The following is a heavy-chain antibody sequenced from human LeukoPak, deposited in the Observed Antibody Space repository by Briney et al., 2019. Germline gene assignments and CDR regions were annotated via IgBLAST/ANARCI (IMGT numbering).Heavy chain of an antibody. CDR3: ARIPTMKYYYGMDV. J-gene: IGHJ6*02. V-gene: IGHV3-7*01. D-gene: IGHD3-22*01. Sequence: GGSLRLSCAASGFTFSSYWMSWVRQAPGKGLEWVAKIKQDGSEKYYVDSVKGRFTISRDNAKNSLSLQMNSLRAEDTAVYYCARIPTMKYYYGMDVWGQGTTVTVSS. CDR2: IKQDGSEK. CDR1: GFTFSSYW.